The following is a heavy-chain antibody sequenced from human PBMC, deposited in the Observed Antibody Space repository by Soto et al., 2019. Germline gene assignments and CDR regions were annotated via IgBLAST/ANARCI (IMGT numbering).Heavy chain of an antibody. J-gene: IGHJ5*01. Sequence: PSETLSLTCAVYGGSFSGYYWSWIRQPPGKGLEWIGEINHSGSTNYNPSLKSRVTISVDTSKNQFSLKLSSVTAADTAVYYCARAISTSGGVVKRTNWFDSLGQGTLVTLSS. CDR1: GGSFSGYY. V-gene: IGHV4-34*01. CDR3: ARAISTSGGVVKRTNWFDS. CDR2: INHSGST. D-gene: IGHD3-3*01.